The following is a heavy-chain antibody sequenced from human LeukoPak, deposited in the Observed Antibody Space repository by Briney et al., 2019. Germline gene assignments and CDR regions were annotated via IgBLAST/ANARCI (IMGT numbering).Heavy chain of an antibody. CDR1: GYTFTSYG. CDR2: IIPIFGTA. V-gene: IGHV1-69*13. D-gene: IGHD6-19*01. Sequence: ASVKVSCKASGYTFTSYGISWVRQAPGQGLEWMGGIIPIFGTANYAQKFQGRVTITADESTSTAYMELSSLRSEDTAVYYCARVGIAVAGLDYFDYWGQGTLVTVSS. CDR3: ARVGIAVAGLDYFDY. J-gene: IGHJ4*02.